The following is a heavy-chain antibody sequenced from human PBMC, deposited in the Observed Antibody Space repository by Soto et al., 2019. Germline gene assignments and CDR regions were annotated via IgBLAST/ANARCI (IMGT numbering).Heavy chain of an antibody. J-gene: IGHJ4*02. CDR3: ATISDRGVAAAFDL. CDR2: ISGSGGTT. V-gene: IGHV3-23*01. D-gene: IGHD6-13*01. Sequence: EVQLLESGGGLVQPGGSLRLSCAASTFIFSNYAMSWVRQAPGEGLEWISAISGSGGTTYYAESVKGRFSISRDNSKNTLYLQLNSLRVEDTAIYYCATISDRGVAAAFDLWGQGTLVIVSS. CDR1: TFIFSNYA.